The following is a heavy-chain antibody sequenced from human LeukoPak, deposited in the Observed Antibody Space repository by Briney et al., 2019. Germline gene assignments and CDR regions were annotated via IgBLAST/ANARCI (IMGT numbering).Heavy chain of an antibody. D-gene: IGHD3-3*01. J-gene: IGHJ5*02. CDR2: FDPEDGET. V-gene: IGHV1-24*01. CDR1: GYTLTELS. CDR3: ATVPIFGVVIIQNWFDP. Sequence: ASVKVSCKVSGYTLTELSMHWVRQAPGKGLEWMGGFDPEDGETIYAQKLQGRVTMTEDTSTDTAYMELSSLRSEDTAVYYCATVPIFGVVIIQNWFDPWGQGTLVTVSS.